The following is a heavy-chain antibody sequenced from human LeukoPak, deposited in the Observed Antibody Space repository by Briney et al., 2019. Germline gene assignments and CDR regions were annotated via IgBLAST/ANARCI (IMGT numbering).Heavy chain of an antibody. D-gene: IGHD3-16*02. CDR3: AKDYVWGSYRWESYFDY. Sequence: KSGGPLRLSCAASGFTFSDYYMSWIPQAPGKGLEWVSYISSSGSTLYSADSLKGRFTISRAYSKNSLYLQMNSLRAEDTAVYYCAKDYVWGSYRWESYFDYWGQGTLVTVSS. CDR1: GFTFSDYY. J-gene: IGHJ4*02. CDR2: ISSSGSTL. V-gene: IGHV3-11*04.